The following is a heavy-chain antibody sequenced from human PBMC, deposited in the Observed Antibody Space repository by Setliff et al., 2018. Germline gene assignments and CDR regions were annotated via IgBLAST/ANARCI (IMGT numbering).Heavy chain of an antibody. CDR3: ARAKDGYDFDYFDY. J-gene: IGHJ4*02. V-gene: IGHV4-31*03. Sequence: PSETLSLTCTVSDGSIRSGDYWGWIRQHPGKGLEWIGYIHHTGTTFYNPSPRSRVTISVDTSKNQFSLKLTSLTAADTAVYYCARAKDGYDFDYFDYWGQGTPVTVSS. CDR2: IHHTGTT. CDR1: DGSIRSGDY. D-gene: IGHD5-12*01.